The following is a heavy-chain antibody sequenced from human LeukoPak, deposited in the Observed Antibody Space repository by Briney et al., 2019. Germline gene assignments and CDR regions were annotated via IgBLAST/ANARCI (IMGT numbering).Heavy chain of an antibody. CDR1: GYTFTSYG. D-gene: IGHD2-2*01. CDR3: ARDIFVVVPAATSYHYYYGMDV. CDR2: ISAYNGNT. J-gene: IGHJ6*02. Sequence: ASVKVSCKASGYTFTSYGISWVRQAPGQGLEWMGWISAYNGNTNYAQKLQGRVTMTTDTSTSTAYMELRSLRSDDTAVYYCARDIFVVVPAATSYHYYYGMDVWGQGTTVTVSS. V-gene: IGHV1-18*01.